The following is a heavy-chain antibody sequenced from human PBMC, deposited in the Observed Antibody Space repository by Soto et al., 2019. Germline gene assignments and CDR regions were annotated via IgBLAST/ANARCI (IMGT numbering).Heavy chain of an antibody. V-gene: IGHV3-23*01. Sequence: EVNLLESGGGLLQPGGSLRLSCVASGFSFTSYAMAWVHQAPGMGLEWVCTVTLSGDYTYYADPVKGRFTISRDNSKNTMYLQLSSLRADDTAVYYCARVGYGDLAQWGQGTWVTVSS. CDR1: GFSFTSYA. J-gene: IGHJ4*02. CDR2: VTLSGDYT. CDR3: ARVGYGDLAQ. D-gene: IGHD4-17*01.